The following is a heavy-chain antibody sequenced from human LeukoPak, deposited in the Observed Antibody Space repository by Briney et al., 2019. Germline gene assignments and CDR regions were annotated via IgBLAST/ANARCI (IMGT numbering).Heavy chain of an antibody. D-gene: IGHD6-13*01. V-gene: IGHV4-59*01. CDR2: INYSGST. J-gene: IGHJ5*02. CDR3: ARGSDSSTLNWFDP. Sequence: PSETLSLTCSVSGGSISSNYWSWIRQPPGKGLEWIGYINYSGSTNYNPSLKSRVTISVDASKNQFPLKVTSVTAADTGVYYCARGSDSSTLNWFDPWGQGTLVTVSS. CDR1: GGSISSNY.